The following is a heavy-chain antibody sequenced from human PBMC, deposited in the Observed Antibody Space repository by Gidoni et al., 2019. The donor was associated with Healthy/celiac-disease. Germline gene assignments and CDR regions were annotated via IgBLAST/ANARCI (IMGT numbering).Heavy chain of an antibody. CDR1: GGTFSSYA. J-gene: IGHJ4*02. Sequence: QVQLVQSGAEVKKPGSSVKVSCKASGGTFSSYAISWVRQAPGQGLDGMGGIIPIFGTANYAQKFQGRVTITADESTSTAYMELSSLRSEDTAVYYCASSLGEGYCSGGSCYWEVGYWGQGTLVTVSS. CDR3: ASSLGEGYCSGGSCYWEVGY. CDR2: IIPIFGTA. V-gene: IGHV1-69*01. D-gene: IGHD2-15*01.